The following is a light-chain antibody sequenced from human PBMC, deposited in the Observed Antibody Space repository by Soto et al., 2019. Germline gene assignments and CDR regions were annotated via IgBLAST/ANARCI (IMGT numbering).Light chain of an antibody. CDR1: QSVLYDSNNKNY. CDR2: WAA. J-gene: IGKJ1*01. CDR3: QQYYSIPKT. V-gene: IGKV4-1*01. Sequence: IVMTQSPDSLAVSLGERATINCKSSQSVLYDSNNKNYLAWYQQKPGQPPKLLIYWAATRESGVPDRFSGTGSGTDFTLTISILQAEDVAVYYCQQYYSIPKTFGQGTKVDIK.